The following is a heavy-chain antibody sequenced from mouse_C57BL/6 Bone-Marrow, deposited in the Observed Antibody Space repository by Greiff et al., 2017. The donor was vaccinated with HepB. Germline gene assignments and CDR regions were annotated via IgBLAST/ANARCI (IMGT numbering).Heavy chain of an antibody. CDR3: ARVVEYEYTGFDN. CDR2: INPGSGGT. CDR1: GYAFTNYL. J-gene: IGHJ2*01. V-gene: IGHV1-54*01. D-gene: IGHD2-4*01. Sequence: VQLQQSGAELVRPGTSVKVSCKASGYAFTNYLIEWVKQRPGQGLEWIGVINPGSGGTNYNEKFKGKGTLTADKSSSTAYMQLSSLTSEDSAVYLCARVVEYEYTGFDNWGQGTTLTVSS.